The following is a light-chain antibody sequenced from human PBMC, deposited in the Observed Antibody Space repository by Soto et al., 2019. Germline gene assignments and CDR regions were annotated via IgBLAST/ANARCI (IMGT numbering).Light chain of an antibody. Sequence: QSVLTQPPSASGTPGQRVTISCSGRSSNIGSNYVYWYQQLPGTAPKVLMYKNNQRPSGVPDRFSGSKSGTSASLAISGLRSEDEADYFCAAWDDSLGGWVFGGGTQLTVL. V-gene: IGLV1-47*01. CDR2: KNN. CDR1: SSNIGSNY. J-gene: IGLJ3*02. CDR3: AAWDDSLGGWV.